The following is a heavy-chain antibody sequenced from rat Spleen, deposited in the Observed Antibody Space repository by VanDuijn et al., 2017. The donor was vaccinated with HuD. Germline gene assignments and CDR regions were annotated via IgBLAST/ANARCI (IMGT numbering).Heavy chain of an antibody. D-gene: IGHD1-1*01. V-gene: IGHV5-20*01. CDR3: TTDRSITTRDYFDY. Sequence: EVQLAESGGGLVQPGRSLKLSCAASGFTFSDYYMAWVRQAPTKGLEWVASISYDGGSTYYRDSVKGRFTISRDNAKSSLYLQLDSLRSEDTATYYCTTDRSITTRDYFDYWGQGVMVTVSS. CDR2: ISYDGGST. J-gene: IGHJ2*01. CDR1: GFTFSDYY.